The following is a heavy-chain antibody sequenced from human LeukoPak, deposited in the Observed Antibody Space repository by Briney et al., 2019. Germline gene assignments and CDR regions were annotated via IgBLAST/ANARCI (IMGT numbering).Heavy chain of an antibody. Sequence: ASVKVSCKASGYTFTSYDINWARQATGQGLEWMGWMNPNSGNTGYAQKFQGRVTMTRNTSISTAYMELSSLRSEDTAVYYCARGPPAVAATEDWFDPWGQGTLVTVSS. D-gene: IGHD6-19*01. CDR1: GYTFTSYD. CDR3: ARGPPAVAATEDWFDP. V-gene: IGHV1-8*01. CDR2: MNPNSGNT. J-gene: IGHJ5*02.